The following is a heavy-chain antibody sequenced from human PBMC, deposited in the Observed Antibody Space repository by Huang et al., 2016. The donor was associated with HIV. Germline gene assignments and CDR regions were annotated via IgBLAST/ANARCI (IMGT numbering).Heavy chain of an antibody. V-gene: IGHV3-30*18. Sequence: QVQLVESGGGVVQPGRSLRLSCAASGFTFSSYGMHWVRQAPGKGLEWVALISCYGTAKYYADSVKGRFTISRDNSKNTLYLQMNSLRIEDTAVYYCAKDFQAATGGNTFDYWGQGTLVTVSS. D-gene: IGHD6-13*01. CDR1: GFTFSSYG. J-gene: IGHJ4*02. CDR2: ISCYGTAK. CDR3: AKDFQAATGGNTFDY.